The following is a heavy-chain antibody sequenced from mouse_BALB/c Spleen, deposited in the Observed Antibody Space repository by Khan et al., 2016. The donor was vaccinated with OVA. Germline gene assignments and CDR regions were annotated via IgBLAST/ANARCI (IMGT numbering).Heavy chain of an antibody. CDR1: GFSLTSSG. J-gene: IGHJ2*01. D-gene: IGHD1-3*01. Sequence: VQLQESGPGLVAPSQSLSITCTVSGFSLTSSGVHWVRQPPGKGLEWLGVIWAGGSTNYNSALMSRLSISKENSKSPVFLKMNSLQTEETAMYYCARLEDIWGQGTTLTVSS. CDR2: IWAGGST. V-gene: IGHV2-9*02. CDR3: ARLEDI.